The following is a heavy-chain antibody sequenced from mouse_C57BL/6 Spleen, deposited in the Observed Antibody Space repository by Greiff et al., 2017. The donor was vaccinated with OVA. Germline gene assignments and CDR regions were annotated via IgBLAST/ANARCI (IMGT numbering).Heavy chain of an antibody. CDR2: INPYNGDT. J-gene: IGHJ2*01. V-gene: IGHV1-20*01. CDR3: AREDYYGSSHYFDY. D-gene: IGHD1-1*01. Sequence: VQLKESGPELVKPGDSVKISCKASGYSFTGYFMNWVMQSHGKSLEWIGRINPYNGDTFYNQKFKGKATLTVDKSSSTAHMELRSLTSEDSAVYYCAREDYYGSSHYFDYWGQGTTLTVSS. CDR1: GYSFTGYF.